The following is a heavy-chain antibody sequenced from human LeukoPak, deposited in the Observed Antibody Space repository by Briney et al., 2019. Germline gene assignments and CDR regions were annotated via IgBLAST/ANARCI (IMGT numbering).Heavy chain of an antibody. Sequence: GGSLRLSCAASGSTFSNYWMHWVRQVPGKGLVWVSRINSDGSSTSYADSVKGRFTISRDNAKNTLYLQMNSLKAEDTAVYYCARRGAAAGTGDYWGQGTLVTVSS. CDR2: INSDGSST. V-gene: IGHV3-74*01. D-gene: IGHD6-13*01. CDR1: GSTFSNYW. J-gene: IGHJ4*02. CDR3: ARRGAAAGTGDY.